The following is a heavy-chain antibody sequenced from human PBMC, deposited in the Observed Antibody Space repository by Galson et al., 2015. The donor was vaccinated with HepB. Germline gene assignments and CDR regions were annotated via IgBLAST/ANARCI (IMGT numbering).Heavy chain of an antibody. CDR2: INAGNGNT. D-gene: IGHD1-26*01. J-gene: IGHJ4*02. V-gene: IGHV1-3*01. CDR1: GYTFTSYA. Sequence: SVKVSCKASGYTFTSYAMHWVRQAPGQRLEWMGWINAGNGNTKYSQKFQGRVTMTRDTSTSTVYMELSSLRSEDTAVYYCAIPWVGATTASFDYWGQGTLVTVSS. CDR3: AIPWVGATTASFDY.